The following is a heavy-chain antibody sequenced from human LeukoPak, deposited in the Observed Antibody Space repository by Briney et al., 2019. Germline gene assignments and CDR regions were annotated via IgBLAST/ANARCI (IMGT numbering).Heavy chain of an antibody. CDR3: AREPRGYAFDI. Sequence: GGSLRLSCAASGFTLSSYSMNWVRQAPGKGLEWASFITSSSTTIYYADSVKGRFTISRDNAKNSLYLQMNSLRAEDTAVYYCAREPRGYAFDIWGQGTMVTVSS. CDR2: ITSSSTTI. CDR1: GFTLSSYS. J-gene: IGHJ3*02. V-gene: IGHV3-48*01.